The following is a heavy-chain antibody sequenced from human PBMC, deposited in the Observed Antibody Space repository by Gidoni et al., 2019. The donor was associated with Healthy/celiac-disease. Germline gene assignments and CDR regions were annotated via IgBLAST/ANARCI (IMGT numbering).Heavy chain of an antibody. J-gene: IGHJ5*02. CDR3: ASGGYCSGGSCYGGPGWFDP. Sequence: QVQLVQSGAEVKKPGSSVKVSCKASGGTFSSYAISWVRQAPGQGLEWMGGIIPIFGTANYAQKFQGRVTITADESTSTAYMELSSLRSEDTAVYYCASGGYCSGGSCYGGPGWFDPWGQGTLVTVSS. CDR2: IIPIFGTA. CDR1: GGTFSSYA. D-gene: IGHD2-15*01. V-gene: IGHV1-69*01.